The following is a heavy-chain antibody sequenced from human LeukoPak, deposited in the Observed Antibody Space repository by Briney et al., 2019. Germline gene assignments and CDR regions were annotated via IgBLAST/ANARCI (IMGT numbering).Heavy chain of an antibody. CDR3: ARAPMGTAAFY. Sequence: ASVKVSCKASGYTFTSYDINWVRQAPGQGLEWMGWVNPVTGNAGSAQKFQGRVTLTRDTSISTAYMELSSLTSDDTAFYYCARAPMGTAAFYWGQGTLVTVSS. J-gene: IGHJ4*02. CDR1: GYTFTSYD. CDR2: VNPVTGNA. D-gene: IGHD2-2*01. V-gene: IGHV1-8*02.